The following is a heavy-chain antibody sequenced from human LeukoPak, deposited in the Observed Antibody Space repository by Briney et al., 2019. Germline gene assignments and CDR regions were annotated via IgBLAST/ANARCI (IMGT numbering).Heavy chain of an antibody. CDR2: IYPGDSDT. V-gene: IGHV5-51*01. D-gene: IGHD3-22*01. CDR3: ARHPLSRNYYDSSGFDY. J-gene: IGHJ4*02. Sequence: GESLKISCKGSGYSFTSYWIGWVRQMPGKGLEWMGIIYPGDSDTRYSPSFQGQVTISADKSISTAYLQWSSLKASDTAMYYCARHPLSRNYYDSSGFDYWGQGTLVTVSS. CDR1: GYSFTSYW.